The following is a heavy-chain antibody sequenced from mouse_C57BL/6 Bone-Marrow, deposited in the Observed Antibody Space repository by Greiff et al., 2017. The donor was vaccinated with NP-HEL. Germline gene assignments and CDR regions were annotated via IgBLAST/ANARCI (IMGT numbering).Heavy chain of an antibody. V-gene: IGHV1-50*01. CDR2: IDPSDSYT. J-gene: IGHJ3*01. D-gene: IGHD1-1*01. Sequence: QVQLQQPGAELVKPGASVKLSCKASGYTFTTYWMQWVKQRPGQGLEWIGEIDPSDSYTNYNQKFKGKATLTVATSSSTAYMQLSSLTSEDSAVYYCARKAYYGRSYEFAYWGQGTLVTVSA. CDR3: ARKAYYGRSYEFAY. CDR1: GYTFTTYW.